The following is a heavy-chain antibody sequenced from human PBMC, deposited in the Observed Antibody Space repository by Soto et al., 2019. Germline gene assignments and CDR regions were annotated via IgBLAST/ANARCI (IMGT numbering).Heavy chain of an antibody. CDR1: GGSISSSNW. J-gene: IGHJ4*02. CDR3: ARAADGSSGWYEYYFDY. CDR2: IYHSGST. V-gene: IGHV4-4*02. Sequence: QVQLQESGPGLVKPSGTLSLTCAVSGGSISSSNWWSWVRQPPGKGLEWIGEIYHSGSTNYNPSLKSRVTISVDKSKNQFSLKLSSVTAADTAVYYCARAADGSSGWYEYYFDYWGQGTLVTVSS. D-gene: IGHD6-19*01.